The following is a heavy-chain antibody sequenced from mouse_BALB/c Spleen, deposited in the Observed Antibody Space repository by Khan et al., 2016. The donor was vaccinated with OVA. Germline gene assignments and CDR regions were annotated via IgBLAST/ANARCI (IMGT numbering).Heavy chain of an antibody. D-gene: IGHD2-13*01. J-gene: IGHJ3*01. CDR3: TRSGYGDFVY. CDR1: GYTFTSYY. V-gene: IGHV1S81*02. Sequence: QVQLKQSGAELVKPGASVRLSCKASGYTFTSYYLYWVKQRPGQGLEWIGDINPSNGGTNFNEMFKTKATLTVDKSSSTAYMQLSSLTSEDSAVYYCTRSGYGDFVYWGQGTLVTVSA. CDR2: INPSNGGT.